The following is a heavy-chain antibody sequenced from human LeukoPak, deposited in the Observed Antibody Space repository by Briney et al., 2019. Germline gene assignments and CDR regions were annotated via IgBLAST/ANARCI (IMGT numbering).Heavy chain of an antibody. CDR2: INPNSGGT. Sequence: ASVKVSCKASGYTFTGYYMHWVRQAPGQGLEWMGWINPNSGGTNYARKFQGRVTMTRDTSISTAYMELSRLRSDDTAMYYCARAVLATKLEHWFDPWGQGTLVTVSS. V-gene: IGHV1-2*02. J-gene: IGHJ5*02. CDR1: GYTFTGYY. D-gene: IGHD2-8*01. CDR3: ARAVLATKLEHWFDP.